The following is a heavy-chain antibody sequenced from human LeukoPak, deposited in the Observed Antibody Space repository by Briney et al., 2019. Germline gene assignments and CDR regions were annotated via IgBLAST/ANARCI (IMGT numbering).Heavy chain of an antibody. J-gene: IGHJ5*02. V-gene: IGHV4-61*08. Sequence: SETLSLTCTVSGGSISSGDYYWSWIRQPPGKGLEWIGYIYYSGSTNYNPSLKSRVTISVDTSKNQFSLKLSSVTAADTAVYYCARGLWFGELFYWFDPWGQGTLVTVSS. CDR2: IYYSGST. CDR3: ARGLWFGELFYWFDP. D-gene: IGHD3-10*01. CDR1: GGSISSGDYY.